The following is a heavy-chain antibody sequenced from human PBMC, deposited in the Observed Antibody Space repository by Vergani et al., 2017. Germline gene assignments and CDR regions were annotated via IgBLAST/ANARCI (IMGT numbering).Heavy chain of an antibody. Sequence: QVQLQESGPGLVKPSETLSLTCTVSGGSISSYYWSWIRQPPGKGLERIGYIYYSGSTNYNPSLKSRVTISVDTSKNQFSLKLSSVTAADTAVYYCARNLGGVVDRWGQGTLVTVSS. CDR3: ARNLGGVVDR. CDR1: GGSISSYY. V-gene: IGHV4-59*01. J-gene: IGHJ5*02. D-gene: IGHD2-21*01. CDR2: IYYSGST.